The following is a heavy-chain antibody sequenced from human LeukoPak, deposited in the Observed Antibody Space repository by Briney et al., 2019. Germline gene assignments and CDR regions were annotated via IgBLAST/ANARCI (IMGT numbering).Heavy chain of an antibody. Sequence: GGSLRLSCAASGFTFSSYAMSWVRQAPGKGLEWVSAISGSGGRTYYADSVKGRFTISRDNSKNTLYLQMNSLRAEDTAVYYCAKVGSSITAMVHRYFDYWGQGTLVTVSS. CDR1: GFTFSSYA. CDR2: ISGSGGRT. V-gene: IGHV3-23*01. CDR3: AKVGSSITAMVHRYFDY. D-gene: IGHD5-18*01. J-gene: IGHJ4*02.